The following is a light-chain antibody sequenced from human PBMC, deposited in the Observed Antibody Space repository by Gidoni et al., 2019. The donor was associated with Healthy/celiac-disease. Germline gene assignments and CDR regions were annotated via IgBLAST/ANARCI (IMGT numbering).Light chain of an antibody. CDR2: GNS. V-gene: IGLV1-40*01. CDR3: QSDDSSLSGSV. Sequence: QSVLTPPPSVSGAPGQRVTISCTGSSSNIGAGYDVHWYQQLPGTAPKLLIYGNSNRPSGVPDRFSGSKSGTSASLAITGLQAEDEADYYCQSDDSSLSGSVFGTGTKVTVL. CDR1: SSNIGAGYD. J-gene: IGLJ1*01.